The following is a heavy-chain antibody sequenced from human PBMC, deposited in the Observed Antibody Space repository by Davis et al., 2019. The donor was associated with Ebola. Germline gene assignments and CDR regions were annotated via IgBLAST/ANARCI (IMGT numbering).Heavy chain of an antibody. J-gene: IGHJ5*02. CDR1: GASISSRSYY. CDR2: IYYSGST. D-gene: IGHD4-23*01. V-gene: IGHV4-39*01. Sequence: SETLSLTCTVSGASISSRSYYWGWIRQPPGKGLEWIGSIYYSGSTYYNPSLKSRVTISVDTSKNQFSLKLSSVTAADTAVYYCARRSTVVTPRVDPWGQGTLVTVSS. CDR3: ARRSTVVTPRVDP.